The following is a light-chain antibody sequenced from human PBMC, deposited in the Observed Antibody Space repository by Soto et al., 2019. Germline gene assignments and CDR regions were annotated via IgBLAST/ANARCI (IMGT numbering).Light chain of an antibody. V-gene: IGKV3-20*01. CDR3: QQYGSSPRT. CDR2: GAS. J-gene: IGKJ1*01. CDR1: QSVFRNY. Sequence: ENVLTQSPGNLSLSPGERATLSCRASQSVFRNYLAWYQQKSGQAPRLLIYGASLRATGIPDRFSGSGSGTDFTLTISRLEPEDYAVYYCQQYGSSPRTFGPGSRVEIK.